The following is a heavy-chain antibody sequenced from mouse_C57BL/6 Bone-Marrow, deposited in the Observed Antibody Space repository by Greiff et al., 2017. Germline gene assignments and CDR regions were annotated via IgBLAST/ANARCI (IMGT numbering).Heavy chain of an antibody. D-gene: IGHD2-1*01. V-gene: IGHV5-17*01. J-gene: IGHJ4*01. Sequence: EVLLVESGGGLVKPGGSLKLSCAASGFTFSDYGMHWVRQAPEKGLEWVAYISSGSSTIYYADTVKGRFTLSRDNANNTLFLQMTSLRSEDTAMYYCARGKGVDAMDYWGQGTSVTVSA. CDR1: GFTFSDYG. CDR3: ARGKGVDAMDY. CDR2: ISSGSSTI.